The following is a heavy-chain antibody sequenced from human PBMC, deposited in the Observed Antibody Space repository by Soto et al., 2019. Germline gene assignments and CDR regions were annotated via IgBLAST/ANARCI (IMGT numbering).Heavy chain of an antibody. CDR1: GFTFRNYN. Sequence: EVQLGESGGGLVKAGGSLRLFCTASGFTFRNYNMNWVRQAPGKGLEWVSSISTGGAYMFYADSVKGRFTISRDNAQNCLVRQIDSPRAADTAVYYCARDIASPGGDYFDSRGQGTLVTVSS. CDR2: ISTGGAYM. V-gene: IGHV3-21*06. CDR3: ARDIASPGGDYFDS. J-gene: IGHJ4*02. D-gene: IGHD2-21*01.